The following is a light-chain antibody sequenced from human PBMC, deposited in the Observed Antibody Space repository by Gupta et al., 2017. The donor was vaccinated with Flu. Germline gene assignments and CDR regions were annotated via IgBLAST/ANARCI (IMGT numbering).Light chain of an antibody. CDR1: LSISNNY. CDR3: QQDDSSPGT. CDR2: GAS. J-gene: IGKJ1*01. Sequence: EIVLTQSPGTLSLSPGERVTLSCRASLSISNNYLAWYQQKPGQAPRLLIYGASSRATGIPDRFSGSGSGTDFTLTISRLEPEDFAVYYCQQDDSSPGTFGQGTKVEIK. V-gene: IGKV3-20*01.